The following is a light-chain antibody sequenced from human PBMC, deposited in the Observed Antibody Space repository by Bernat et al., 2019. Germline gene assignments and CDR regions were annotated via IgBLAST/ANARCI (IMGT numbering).Light chain of an antibody. CDR1: SANIGSNI. Sequence: QSVLTQPPSASRTPGQRVIISCSGSSANIGSNIVNWYQQLPGMAPKLLIHSDNQRPSGVPERFSGSKSGTSASLAISGLQSEDEADYSCAAWDDSLSAVVFGGGTKLTVL. CDR2: SDN. J-gene: IGLJ2*01. CDR3: AAWDDSLSAVV. V-gene: IGLV1-44*01.